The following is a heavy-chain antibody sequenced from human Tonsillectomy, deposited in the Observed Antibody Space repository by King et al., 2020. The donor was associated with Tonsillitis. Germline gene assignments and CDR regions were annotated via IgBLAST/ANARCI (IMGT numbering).Heavy chain of an antibody. V-gene: IGHV3-11*01. CDR1: GFTFSDSY. CDR3: ARVAGEYFDQ. Sequence: VQLVESGGTLVRPGGSLRLSCAVSGFTFSDSYMSWLRQAPGKGLEWVSYMSTRGSTISYADSVKGRFTISRDNAKNSLYLQMYSLRAEDTAVYYCARVAGEYFDQWGQGTLVTVAS. CDR2: MSTRGSTI. J-gene: IGHJ4*02. D-gene: IGHD7-27*01.